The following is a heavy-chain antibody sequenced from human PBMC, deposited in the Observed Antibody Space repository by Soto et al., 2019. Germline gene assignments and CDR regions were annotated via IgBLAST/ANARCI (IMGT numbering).Heavy chain of an antibody. CDR1: GGSFSGYY. V-gene: IGHV4-34*01. CDR3: AIEKTPGLFAH. D-gene: IGHD2-15*01. Sequence: PSETLCLTCAVYGGSFSGYYWTWIRQPPGTGLEWIGEINHSGSTNYNPSLKSRVTISVDTSKNQFSLKLTSVTAADTAVYYCAIEKTPGLFAHWPKGTPVTVAS. CDR2: INHSGST. J-gene: IGHJ4*02.